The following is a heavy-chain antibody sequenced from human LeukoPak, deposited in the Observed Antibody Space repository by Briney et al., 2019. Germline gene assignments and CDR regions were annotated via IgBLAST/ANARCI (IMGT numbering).Heavy chain of an antibody. J-gene: IGHJ4*02. Sequence: PGGSLRLSCAASGFTFSSYGMHWVRQAPGKGLEWVAVISYDGSNKYYADSVKGRFTISRDNSKNTLYLLMNSLRAEDTAVYYCAKARHSSSWYYFDYWGQGTLVTVSS. CDR1: GFTFSSYG. D-gene: IGHD6-13*01. V-gene: IGHV3-30*18. CDR2: ISYDGSNK. CDR3: AKARHSSSWYYFDY.